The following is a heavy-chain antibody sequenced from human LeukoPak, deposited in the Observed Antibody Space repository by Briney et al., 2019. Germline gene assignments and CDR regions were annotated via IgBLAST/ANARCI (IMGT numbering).Heavy chain of an antibody. J-gene: IGHJ4*02. V-gene: IGHV4-59*11. D-gene: IGHD2-15*01. CDR2: IYNDGST. CDR3: AGTDIVGYFDF. Sequence: SETLSLTCTVSGGSISSHYWSWIRQPPGKGLEWIGFIYNDGSTNYNPSLKSRLTISVDTSKNQFSLNLSSVTAADTAVYYCAGTDIVGYFDFWGQGTLVTVSS. CDR1: GGSISSHY.